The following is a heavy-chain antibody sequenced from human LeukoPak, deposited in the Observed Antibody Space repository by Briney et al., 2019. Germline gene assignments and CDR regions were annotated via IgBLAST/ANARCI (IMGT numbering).Heavy chain of an antibody. CDR2: INPSGGST. CDR3: VGSTITMVRGVSNNNYGMDV. J-gene: IGHJ6*04. Sequence: GASVKVSCKASGYTFTSYYMHWVRQAPGQGLERMGIINPSGGSTSYAQKFQGRVTMTRDTSTSTVYMELSSLRSEDTAVYYCVGSTITMVRGVSNNNYGMDVWGKGTTVTVSS. D-gene: IGHD3-10*01. V-gene: IGHV1-46*01. CDR1: GYTFTSYY.